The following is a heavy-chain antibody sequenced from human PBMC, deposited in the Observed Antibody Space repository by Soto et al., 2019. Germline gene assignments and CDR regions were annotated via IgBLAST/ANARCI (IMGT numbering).Heavy chain of an antibody. Sequence: ASVKVSCKASGYTFTSYYMHWVRQAPGQGLEWMGIINPSGGSTSYAQKFQGRVTMTRDTSTSTVYMELSSLRSEDTAVYYCARGQIAAAGNRYNWFDPWGQGTLVTVSS. V-gene: IGHV1-46*01. CDR2: INPSGGST. CDR3: ARGQIAAAGNRYNWFDP. D-gene: IGHD6-13*01. CDR1: GYTFTSYY. J-gene: IGHJ5*02.